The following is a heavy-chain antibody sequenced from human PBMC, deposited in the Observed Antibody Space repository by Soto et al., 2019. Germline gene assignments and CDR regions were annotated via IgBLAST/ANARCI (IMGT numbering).Heavy chain of an antibody. CDR1: GGTFDNFI. CDR2: IVPMLGTP. J-gene: IGHJ6*02. D-gene: IGHD1-26*01. CDR3: ARSVTYSSSLSQYSDMDV. V-gene: IGHV1-69*06. Sequence: QVQLVQSGAEVKEPGSSVRVSCKASGGTFDNFIMNWVRQTPGRGLEWMGGIVPMLGTPTYAEKFKGRVTIPPTRSTSTMSVEVPRLRSEDTAIYYCARSVTYSSSLSQYSDMDVSGQGTTLTVSS.